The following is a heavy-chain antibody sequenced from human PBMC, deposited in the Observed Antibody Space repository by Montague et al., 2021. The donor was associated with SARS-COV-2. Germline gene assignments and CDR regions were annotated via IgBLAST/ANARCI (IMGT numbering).Heavy chain of an antibody. Sequence: SLRLSCAASGFTFRRYTMNWVRQAPGKGLEWVSCISSSSSYIYYADSXKGRFTIFRDNAKNSLYLQMNSLRAEDTAVYYCAKDGWAHYYDSSGYEGNFDNWGQGTMVTVSS. CDR3: AKDGWAHYYDSSGYEGNFDN. J-gene: IGHJ3*02. CDR1: GFTFRRYT. V-gene: IGHV3-21*01. D-gene: IGHD3-22*01. CDR2: ISSSSSYI.